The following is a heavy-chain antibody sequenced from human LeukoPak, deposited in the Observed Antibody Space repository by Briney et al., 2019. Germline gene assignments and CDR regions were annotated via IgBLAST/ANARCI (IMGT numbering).Heavy chain of an antibody. J-gene: IGHJ6*03. V-gene: IGHV4-59*08. CDR1: GGSIGTYY. D-gene: IGHD3-16*02. Sequence: SETLSLTCTVSGGSIGTYYWSWIRQSPGKGLEWIGYIYVTGTRFNPYLQSRVTISVDRSRNQFFLKMSSVTAADTAVYYCARHIGGGIEDMDVWGKGTKVIVSS. CDR2: IYVTGT. CDR3: ARHIGGGIEDMDV.